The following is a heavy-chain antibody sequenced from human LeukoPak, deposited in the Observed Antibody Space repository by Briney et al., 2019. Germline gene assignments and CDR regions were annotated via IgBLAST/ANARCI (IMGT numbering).Heavy chain of an antibody. CDR2: ISNSGST. D-gene: IGHD2-15*01. CDR1: VGSLCSHY. J-gene: IGHJ6*03. V-gene: IGHV4-59*11. Sequence: PSETLSLTCTVSVGSLCSHYGTWIRQSLVKGLEWIGDISNSGSTSYNPSLQCRVTISIDTSKNQFSLKLSSVSAADTAVYYCGRDALVGYFSYYYMDVWGKGTTVTVSS. CDR3: GRDALVGYFSYYYMDV.